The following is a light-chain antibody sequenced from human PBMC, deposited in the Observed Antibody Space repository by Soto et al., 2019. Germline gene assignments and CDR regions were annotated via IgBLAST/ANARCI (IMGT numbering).Light chain of an antibody. V-gene: IGKV3-20*01. Sequence: IVLTQSPGALSVSPGERATLSCRASQTVRNNYLAWYQQKAGQAPRLLIYGASIRTTGTPDRFSGSGSGTDFILTISRLEPEDSAVYYCQHYGTTRYSFGQGTKLEIK. CDR2: GAS. CDR1: QTVRNNY. J-gene: IGKJ2*01. CDR3: QHYGTTRYS.